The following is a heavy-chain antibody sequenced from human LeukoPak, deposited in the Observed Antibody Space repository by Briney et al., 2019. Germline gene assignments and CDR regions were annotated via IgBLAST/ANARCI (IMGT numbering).Heavy chain of an antibody. V-gene: IGHV4-59*08. CDR2: IYYSGST. CDR1: GGSISSYY. D-gene: IGHD3-22*01. J-gene: IGHJ3*02. CDR3: ARGYYYDSSGYYKGAFDI. Sequence: SETLSLTCTVSGGSISSYYWSWILQPPGKGLEWIGYIYYSGSTNYNPSLKSRVTISVDTSKNQFSLKLSSVTAADTAVYYCARGYYYDSSGYYKGAFDIWGQGTMVTVSS.